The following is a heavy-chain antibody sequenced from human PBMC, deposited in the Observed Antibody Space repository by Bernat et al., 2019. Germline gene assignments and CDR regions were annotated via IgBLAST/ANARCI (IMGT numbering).Heavy chain of an antibody. Sequence: EVQLVESGGGLVQPGGSLRLSCAASGFTVSSDYMSWVRQAPGKGLEWVSVISSGGSTYYADSVKGRFTMSRDNSKNTLHLQMNSLRDEDTAVYYCARDVQVGWGQGTLVTVSS. CDR1: GFTVSSDY. V-gene: IGHV3-66*01. J-gene: IGHJ4*02. CDR3: ARDVQVG. CDR2: ISSGGST.